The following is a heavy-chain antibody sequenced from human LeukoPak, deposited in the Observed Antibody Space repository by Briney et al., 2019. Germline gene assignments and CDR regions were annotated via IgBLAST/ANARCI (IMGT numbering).Heavy chain of an antibody. Sequence: PGGSLRLAWAAFGFSVSNSGKEWVRQDPGKGVGGVGFFSIDGFNRYYRDSVKGRFTISRDNSKNTLYLQMNSLRLEDTAIYYCATGKLDASGFDFMLPFWGQGTLVSVSS. J-gene: IGHJ4*02. CDR1: GFSVSNSG. CDR3: ATGKLDASGFDFMLPF. V-gene: IGHV3-30*14. D-gene: IGHD5-12*01. CDR2: FSIDGFNR.